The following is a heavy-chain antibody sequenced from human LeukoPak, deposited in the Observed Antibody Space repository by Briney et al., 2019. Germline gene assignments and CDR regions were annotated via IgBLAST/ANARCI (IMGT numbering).Heavy chain of an antibody. CDR3: ARDLSCSGSYCSDY. J-gene: IGHJ4*02. CDR1: GFTVSSNY. Sequence: GSLRLSCAASGFTVSSNYMSWVRQAPGKGLEWVSVIYSGGSTYYADSVKGRFTISRDNSKNTLYLQMNSLRAEDTAVYYCARDLSCSGSYCSDYWGQGTLVTVSS. D-gene: IGHD1-26*01. CDR2: IYSGGST. V-gene: IGHV3-66*01.